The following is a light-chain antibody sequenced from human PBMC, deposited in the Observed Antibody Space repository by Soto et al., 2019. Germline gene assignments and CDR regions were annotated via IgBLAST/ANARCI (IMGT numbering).Light chain of an antibody. V-gene: IGKV1-39*01. CDR1: QSISNF. J-gene: IGKJ2*01. Sequence: IQLTQSPSSLSTSVGDSVTITCRASQSISNFLNWYQHKPGKAPDLLIYAASTFFSGVPSRFRGSGSGTDFTLTITSLQPEDFATYYCQQSYRAPYTCGQGTKLEIK. CDR2: AAS. CDR3: QQSYRAPYT.